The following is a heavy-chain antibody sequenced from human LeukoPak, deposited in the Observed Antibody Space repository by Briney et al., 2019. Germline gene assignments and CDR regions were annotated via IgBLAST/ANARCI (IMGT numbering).Heavy chain of an antibody. D-gene: IGHD3-9*01. CDR1: GFTVSSNY. V-gene: IGHV3-53*01. CDR3: ARGSPYYDILTGYYGSYDY. Sequence: PGGSLRLSCAAPGFTVSSNYMSWVRQAPGKGLEWVSVIYSGGSTYYADSVKGRFTISRDNSKNTLYLQMNSLRAEDTAVYYCARGSPYYDILTGYYGSYDYWGQGTLVTVSS. J-gene: IGHJ4*02. CDR2: IYSGGST.